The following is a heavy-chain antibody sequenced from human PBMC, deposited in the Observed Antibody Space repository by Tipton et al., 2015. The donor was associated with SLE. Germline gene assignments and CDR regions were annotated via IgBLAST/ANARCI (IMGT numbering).Heavy chain of an antibody. J-gene: IGHJ4*02. CDR1: GYSFNNYW. Sequence: QSGPEVKKPGESLKISCKDSGYSFNNYWIGWVRQKPGKGLEWMGIIYPGDSDTRYSPSFQGQVTISADKSISTAYLQWSSLKASDTAMYYCARQPPANYYGSGSYDGYWGQGTLVTVSS. CDR3: ARQPPANYYGSGSYDGY. CDR2: IYPGDSDT. D-gene: IGHD3-10*01. V-gene: IGHV5-51*01.